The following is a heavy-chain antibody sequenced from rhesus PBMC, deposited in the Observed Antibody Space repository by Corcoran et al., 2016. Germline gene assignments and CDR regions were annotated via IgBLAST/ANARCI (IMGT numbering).Heavy chain of an antibody. CDR2: ITYCGST. CDR1: GYSLSSGYY. CDR3: ARESSGWYDY. J-gene: IGHJ4*01. V-gene: IGHV4-122*02. D-gene: IGHD6-31*01. Sequence: QVQLQESGPGLVKPSETLSLTCAVSGYSLSSGYYCTWIRQPPGKGLEWIGYITYCGSTSDNPSLKSRVTISRDTSKNQFSLKLSSVTAADTAVYYCARESSGWYDYWGQGVLVTVSS.